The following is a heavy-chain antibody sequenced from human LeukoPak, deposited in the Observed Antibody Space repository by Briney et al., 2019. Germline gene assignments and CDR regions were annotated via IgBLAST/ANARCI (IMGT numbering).Heavy chain of an antibody. Sequence: PSETLSLTCTVSGGSISSSSYYWGWLRQPPGKGLEWVANINQDGTEKYYVDSVKGRFTISRDNAKNSLYLQMNSLRAEDTAVYYCAELGITMIGGVWGKGTTVTISS. D-gene: IGHD3-10*02. CDR2: INQDGTEK. V-gene: IGHV3-7*01. CDR1: GGSISSSSYY. CDR3: AELGITMIGGV. J-gene: IGHJ6*04.